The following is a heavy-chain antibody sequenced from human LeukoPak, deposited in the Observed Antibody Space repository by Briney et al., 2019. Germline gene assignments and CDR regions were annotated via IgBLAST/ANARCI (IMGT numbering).Heavy chain of an antibody. V-gene: IGHV4-34*01. CDR2: INHSGST. CDR1: GGSFSGYY. D-gene: IGHD3-22*01. J-gene: IGHJ4*02. CDR3: ARFPSGDSSGYY. Sequence: PSETLSLTCAVYGGSFSGYYWSWIRQPPGKGLEWIGVINHSGSTNYNPSLKSRVTISVDTSKNQFSLKLSSVTAADTAVYYCARFPSGDSSGYYWGQGTLVTVSS.